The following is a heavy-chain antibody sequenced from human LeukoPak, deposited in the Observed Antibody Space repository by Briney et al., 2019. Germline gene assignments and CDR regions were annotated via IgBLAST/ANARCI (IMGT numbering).Heavy chain of an antibody. Sequence: SETLSLTCTVSGGSISSYYWSWIRQPPGKGLEWIGYIYYSGSTNYNPSLKSRVTISVDTSKNQFSLKLSSVTAADTAVYFCARGGVTTIAQYDYWGQGTLVTVSS. J-gene: IGHJ4*02. CDR3: ARGGVTTIAQYDY. CDR1: GGSISSYY. D-gene: IGHD5-12*01. CDR2: IYYSGST. V-gene: IGHV4-59*01.